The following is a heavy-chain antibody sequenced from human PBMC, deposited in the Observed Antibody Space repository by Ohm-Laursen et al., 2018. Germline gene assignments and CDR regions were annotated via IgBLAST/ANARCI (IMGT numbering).Heavy chain of an antibody. CDR2: ISTSGSTT. D-gene: IGHD4-23*01. J-gene: IGHJ4*02. CDR1: GFTFSSYE. CDR3: ARDTPPYSGNFGDY. Sequence: SLRLSCAASGFTFSSYEMNWVRQAPGKGLEWVSYISTSGSTTHYADSVKGRFTISRDNAKNSLYLQMNSLRAEDTVVYYCARDTPPYSGNFGDYWGQGTLVTVSS. V-gene: IGHV3-48*03.